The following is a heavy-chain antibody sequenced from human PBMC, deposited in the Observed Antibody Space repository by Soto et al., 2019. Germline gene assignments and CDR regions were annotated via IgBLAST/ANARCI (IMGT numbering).Heavy chain of an antibody. CDR1: GGTFSSYA. Sequence: ASVNVSCKASGGTFSSYAISWVRQAPGQGLELMGGIIPIFGTADYAQKFQGRVTITADESTSTAYMELSSLSSEDTGVGYCTSRNYDDSSGYKFWGQGTRDTVSS. D-gene: IGHD3-22*01. CDR2: IIPIFGTA. V-gene: IGHV1-69*13. J-gene: IGHJ4*02. CDR3: TSRNYDDSSGYKF.